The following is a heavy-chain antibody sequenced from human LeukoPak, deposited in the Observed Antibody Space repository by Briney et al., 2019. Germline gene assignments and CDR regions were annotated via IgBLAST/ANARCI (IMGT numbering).Heavy chain of an antibody. J-gene: IGHJ4*02. D-gene: IGHD3-22*01. CDR1: GFTFSSYS. CDR3: ARDELPDDNSGYAFDC. V-gene: IGHV3-48*01. Sequence: GGSLRLSCAASGFTFSSYSMNWVRQAPGKGLEWVSYISSSGTIYYADSVKGRFTISRDNAKNSLYLQMNSLRVEDTAVYYCARDELPDDNSGYAFDCWGQGTLVTVSS. CDR2: ISSSGTI.